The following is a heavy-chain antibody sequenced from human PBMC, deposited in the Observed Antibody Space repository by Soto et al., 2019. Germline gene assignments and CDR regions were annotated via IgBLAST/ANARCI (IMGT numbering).Heavy chain of an antibody. V-gene: IGHV3-15*05. CDR1: GLTFKNAW. J-gene: IGHJ4*02. CDR3: TTFGNYGGNSPFDY. D-gene: IGHD4-17*01. CDR2: IKSKTEGRTR. Sequence: GGSLSLSRAALGLTFKNAWMIWVRDAPVKWLEWVSRIKSKTEGRTRDFAAPVKDRFTISRDNSNTTVYLQMNSLKTEDTAVYYCTTFGNYGGNSPFDYWGQGTRVTVSS.